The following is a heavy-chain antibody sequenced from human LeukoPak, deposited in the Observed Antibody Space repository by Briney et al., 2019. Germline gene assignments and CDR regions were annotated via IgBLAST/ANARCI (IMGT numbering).Heavy chain of an antibody. CDR1: GYTFTSYG. Sequence: ASVKVSCKAFGYTFTSYGISWVRQAPGQGLEWMGWISAYNGNTNYAQKLQGRVTMTTDTSTSTAYMELRSLRSDDTAVYYCARDGLLTIVVVPAALGSFDYWGQGTLVTVSS. CDR3: ARDGLLTIVVVPAALGSFDY. V-gene: IGHV1-18*01. D-gene: IGHD2-2*01. CDR2: ISAYNGNT. J-gene: IGHJ4*02.